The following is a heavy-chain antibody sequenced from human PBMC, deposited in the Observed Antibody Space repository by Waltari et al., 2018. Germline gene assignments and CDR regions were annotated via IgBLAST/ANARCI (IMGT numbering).Heavy chain of an antibody. CDR2: ISSSGSTI. CDR3: ARDVGTYSGYEGY. V-gene: IGHV3-48*03. Sequence: EVQLVESGGGLVQPGGSLRLSCAASGFTFSSYEMNWVRQAPGKGLDWVSYISSSGSTIYYADSVKGRFTISRDNAKNSLYLQMNSLRAEDTAVYYCARDVGTYSGYEGYWGQGTLVTVSS. J-gene: IGHJ4*02. CDR1: GFTFSSYE. D-gene: IGHD5-12*01.